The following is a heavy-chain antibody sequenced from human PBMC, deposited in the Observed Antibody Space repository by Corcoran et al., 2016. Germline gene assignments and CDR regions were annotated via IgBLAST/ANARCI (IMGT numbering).Heavy chain of an antibody. J-gene: IGHJ5*02. CDR1: GYSFTSYW. CDR3: ARVIGWCSGGSCYSWNWFDP. V-gene: IGHV5-51*01. D-gene: IGHD2-15*01. Sequence: EVQLVQSGAEVKKPGESLKISCKGSGYSFTSYWIGWVRQMPGKGLEWMGIIYPGDSDTRYSPSFQGQVTISADKSISTAYLQWSSMTASDTAMYYCARVIGWCSGGSCYSWNWFDPWGQGTLVTVSS. CDR2: IYPGDSDT.